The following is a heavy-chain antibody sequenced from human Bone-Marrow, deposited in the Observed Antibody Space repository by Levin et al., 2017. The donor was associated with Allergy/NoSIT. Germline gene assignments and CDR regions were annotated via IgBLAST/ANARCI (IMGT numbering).Heavy chain of an antibody. CDR3: AKVRPIQQWSPYYYHGMDV. V-gene: IGHV3-30*18. J-gene: IGHJ6*02. D-gene: IGHD5-18*01. Sequence: GESLKISCAASGFTLSSYGMHWVRQAPGKGLEWVAVISYDGTNKYYADSVKGRFTISRDNSKNTLYLQMNSLRSDDTAVYYCAKVRPIQQWSPYYYHGMDVWGQGTTVTVS. CDR1: GFTLSSYG. CDR2: ISYDGTNK.